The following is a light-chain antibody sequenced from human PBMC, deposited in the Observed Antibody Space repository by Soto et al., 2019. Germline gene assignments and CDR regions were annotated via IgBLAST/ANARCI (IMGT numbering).Light chain of an antibody. CDR1: SSSIGTGYD. V-gene: IGLV1-40*01. J-gene: IGLJ1*01. CDR2: RNS. Sequence: QSVLTQPPSVSGAPGQRVTISCTGSSSSIGTGYDVHWYQQLPGTAPKLLIYRNSNRPSGVPDRFSGSKSGTSASLAITGLQAEDEGDYYCQSYDSSLSGYVFGTGTKVTVL. CDR3: QSYDSSLSGYV.